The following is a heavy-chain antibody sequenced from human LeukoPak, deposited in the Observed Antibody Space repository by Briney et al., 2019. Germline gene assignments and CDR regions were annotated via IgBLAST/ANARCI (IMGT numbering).Heavy chain of an antibody. CDR2: INPNSGGT. CDR3: ARDGGQWLVQYYFDY. CDR1: GYTFTGYY. J-gene: IGHJ4*02. Sequence: ASVKVSCKASGYTFTGYYMHWVRQAPGQGLEWMGWINPNSGGTNYAQKFQGRVTMTRDTSISTAYMELSRLRSDDTAVYYCARDGGQWLVQYYFDYWGQETLVTVSS. V-gene: IGHV1-2*02. D-gene: IGHD6-19*01.